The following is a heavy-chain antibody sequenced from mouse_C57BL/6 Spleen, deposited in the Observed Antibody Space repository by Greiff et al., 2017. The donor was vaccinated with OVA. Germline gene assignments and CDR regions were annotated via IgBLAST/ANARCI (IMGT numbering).Heavy chain of an antibody. CDR1: GYTFTSYW. D-gene: IGHD1-1*01. CDR3: ARSITTVVAPDY. J-gene: IGHJ2*01. Sequence: VQVVESGAELAKPGASVKLSCKASGYTFTSYWMHWVKQRPGQGLEWIGYINPSSGYTKYNQKFKDKATLTADKSSSTAYMQLSSLTYEDSAVYYCARSITTVVAPDYWGKGTTRTVSS. V-gene: IGHV1-7*01. CDR2: INPSSGYT.